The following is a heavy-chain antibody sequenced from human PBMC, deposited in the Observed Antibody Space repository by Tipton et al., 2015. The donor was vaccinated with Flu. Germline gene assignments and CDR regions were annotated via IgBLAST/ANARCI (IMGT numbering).Heavy chain of an antibody. Sequence: TLSLTCAVSGDSISSDYYWGWLRQFPGEGLEWIGTVSRTGSSIYNPSLKSRVTISIDTSKNQFSLNLNSVTAADMAVYYCARRDYSNYVSDPKSWFDPWGQGPLVAFTS. V-gene: IGHV4-38-2*01. J-gene: IGHJ5*02. D-gene: IGHD4-11*01. CDR1: GDSISSDYY. CDR3: ARRDYSNYVSDPKSWFDP. CDR2: VSRTGSS.